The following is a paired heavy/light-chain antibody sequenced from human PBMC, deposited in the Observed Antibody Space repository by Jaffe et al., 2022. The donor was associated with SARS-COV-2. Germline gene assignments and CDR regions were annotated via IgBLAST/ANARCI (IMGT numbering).Heavy chain of an antibody. CDR1: AAFTFRNYA. CDR3: AKARISGVTAPFDH. D-gene: IGHD2-15*01. V-gene: IGHV3-23*04. CDR2: IFSSGETT. Sequence: LEESGGGLVQPGGSLRLSCVASAAFTFRNYAMSWVRQAPGKGLEWVSVIFSSGETTRYADSVEGRFTISRDNSKSTLYLQMNSLRVEDTAVYFCAKARISGVTAPFDHWGQGVLVTVSS. J-gene: IGHJ4*02.
Light chain of an antibody. CDR1: QDVNYY. V-gene: IGKV3-11*01. CDR2: DTF. J-gene: IGKJ4*01. CDR3: QQRNAWPLT. Sequence: EIVLTQSPATLSLSPGDSATLFCRASQDVNYYLAWYQHKPGQSPRLLIYDTFNRATGVPARFSGSGSGTDFTLTISSLEPEDFAVYYCQQRNAWPLTFGGGTKVEIK.